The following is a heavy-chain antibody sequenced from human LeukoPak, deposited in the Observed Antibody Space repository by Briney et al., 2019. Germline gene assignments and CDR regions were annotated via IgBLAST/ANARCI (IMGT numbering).Heavy chain of an antibody. V-gene: IGHV4-59*11. CDR2: IYDSGSA. Sequence: SETLSLTCTVSGVFINSHYWSWIRQPPGKGLEWIGFIYDSGSANYKSSLKSRVTMTVDTSKNQFSLKLNSVTAADTAVYYCARVLQDYYHMDVWGKGTTVTVSS. CDR1: GVFINSHY. D-gene: IGHD3-3*01. CDR3: ARVLQDYYHMDV. J-gene: IGHJ6*03.